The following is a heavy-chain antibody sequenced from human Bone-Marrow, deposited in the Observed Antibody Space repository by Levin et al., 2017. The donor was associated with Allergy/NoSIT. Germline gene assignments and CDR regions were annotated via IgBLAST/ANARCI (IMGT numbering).Heavy chain of an antibody. CDR2: INHGGNT. Sequence: SETLSLTCAVYGGHFTGYYWSWVRQPPGKGLEWIGQINHGGNTNSNPSLKSRVTMSIDTSKNQVSLNLRSVTAADTAVYYCARGTMGDYWGQGTLVIVSS. J-gene: IGHJ4*02. CDR1: GGHFTGYY. D-gene: IGHD3-10*01. V-gene: IGHV4-34*01. CDR3: ARGTMGDY.